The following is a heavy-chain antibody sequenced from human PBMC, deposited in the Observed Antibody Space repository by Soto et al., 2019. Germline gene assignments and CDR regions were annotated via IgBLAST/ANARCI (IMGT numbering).Heavy chain of an antibody. V-gene: IGHV3-11*01. J-gene: IGHJ6*02. CDR1: GFTFSDHY. D-gene: IGHD6-6*01. CDR2: MSNIGGTV. CDR3: ARDSLGARDFGMDV. Sequence: QVQLVESGGGLVKTGGSLRLSCAASGFTFSDHYMTWVRQAPGQGLEWVSSMSNIGGTVRYADSVKGRFTISRDNAKNSLYLQMNSLRVEDTAVYYCARDSLGARDFGMDVWGQGTTVAVSS.